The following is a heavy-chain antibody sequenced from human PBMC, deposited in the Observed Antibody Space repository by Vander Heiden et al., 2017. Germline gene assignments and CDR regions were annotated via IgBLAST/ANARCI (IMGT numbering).Heavy chain of an antibody. J-gene: IGHJ4*02. CDR1: GFPFSCYG. V-gene: IGHV3-30*18. D-gene: IGHD3-10*01. CDR3: AKGSPVSFTMAPPDY. Sequence: QVQLVESGGGVVQPGRSLRLSCAASGFPFSCYGMHWVRQAPGKGLEWVAVISYDGSNKYYADAVKGRFTISRDNAKNTLYMQMNSIRAEETAVYYCAKGSPVSFTMAPPDYWGQGTLVTVSS. CDR2: ISYDGSNK.